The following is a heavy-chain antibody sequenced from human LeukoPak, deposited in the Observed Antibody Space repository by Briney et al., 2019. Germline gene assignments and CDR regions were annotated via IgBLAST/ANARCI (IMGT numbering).Heavy chain of an antibody. V-gene: IGHV1-2*06. CDR2: INPNSGGT. Sequence: ASVKVSCKASGYTFTGYYMHWVRQAPGQGLEWMGRINPNSGGTNYAQKFQGRVTMTRDTSISTAYMELSRLRSDDTAVYYCASRSVALTRHGAFDNWGQGTMVTVSS. CDR1: GYTFTGYY. D-gene: IGHD3-16*02. CDR3: ASRSVALTRHGAFDN. J-gene: IGHJ3*02.